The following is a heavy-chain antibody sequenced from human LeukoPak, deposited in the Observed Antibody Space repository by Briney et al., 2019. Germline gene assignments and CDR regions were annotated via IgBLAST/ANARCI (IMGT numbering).Heavy chain of an antibody. CDR1: GFTFSSYS. D-gene: IGHD3-10*01. J-gene: IGHJ6*03. CDR3: ARAPLWFGAYPLYYMDV. Sequence: PGGSLRLSCAASGFTFSSYSMMWVRQAPGKGLEWVSYISSSSTTIHYADSVKGRFTISRDNAKNSVYLQMNSLRAGDTAVYYCARAPLWFGAYPLYYMDVWGKGTTVTISS. V-gene: IGHV3-48*01. CDR2: ISSSSTTI.